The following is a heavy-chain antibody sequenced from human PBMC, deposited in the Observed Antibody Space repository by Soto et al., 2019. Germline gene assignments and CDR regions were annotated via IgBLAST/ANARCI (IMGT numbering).Heavy chain of an antibody. CDR2: ISGSGGST. CDR1: GFTFSSYG. CDR3: AREGRYSSSRGYFDY. J-gene: IGHJ4*02. V-gene: IGHV3-23*01. D-gene: IGHD6-13*01. Sequence: EVQLLESGGGLVQPGGSLRLSCAASGFTFSSYGMSWVRQAPGKGLEWVSGISGSGGSTYYADSVKGRFTISRDNPKTTLYLRMNGVRAEDTAVYYCAREGRYSSSRGYFDYWGQGTLVTVSS.